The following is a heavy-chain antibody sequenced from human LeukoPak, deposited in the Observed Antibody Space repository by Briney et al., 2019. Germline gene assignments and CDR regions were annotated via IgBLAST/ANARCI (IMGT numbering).Heavy chain of an antibody. V-gene: IGHV3-23*01. CDR2: ISGSGGST. J-gene: IGHJ5*02. CDR3: AKAPGPSVAGSPWFDP. CDR1: GFTFSSYA. Sequence: LGGSLRLSCAASGFTFSSYAMSWVRQAPGKGLEWVSAISGSGGSTYYADSVKGRFTISRDNSKNTLYLQMNSLRAEDTAVYYCAKAPGPSVAGSPWFDPWGQGTLVTVSS. D-gene: IGHD6-19*01.